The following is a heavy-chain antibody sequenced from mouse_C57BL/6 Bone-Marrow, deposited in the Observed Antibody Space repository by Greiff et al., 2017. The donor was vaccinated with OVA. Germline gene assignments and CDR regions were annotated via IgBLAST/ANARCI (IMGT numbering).Heavy chain of an antibody. CDR2: IYPRSGNT. CDR1: GYTFPRYG. D-gene: IGHD2-1*01. V-gene: IGHV1-81*01. CDR3: ARGGNYVNAMDY. J-gene: IGHJ4*01. Sequence: QVQLKQSGAELARPGASVKLFCKASGYTFPRYGISWVKQRTGQGLEWIREIYPRSGNTYYNEKFKGKATLTADKSSSTAYMELRSLTSEDSAVYFCARGGNYVNAMDYWGQGTSVTVSS.